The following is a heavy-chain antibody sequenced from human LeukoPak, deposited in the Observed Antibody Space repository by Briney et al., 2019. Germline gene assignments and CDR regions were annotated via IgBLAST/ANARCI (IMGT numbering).Heavy chain of an antibody. CDR2: ISLTGRT. J-gene: IGHJ4*02. D-gene: IGHD1-26*01. CDR1: GGSISSTNW. CDR3: SSESGAFCPFGY. V-gene: IGHV4-4*02. Sequence: SETLSLTCGVSGGSISSTNWWSWVRQPPGQGLEWIGEISLTGRTNYDPSLNGRVTMSLDESSNQLSLNLTSVTAADTAIYYCSSESGAFCPFGYWGQGTLVIVPS.